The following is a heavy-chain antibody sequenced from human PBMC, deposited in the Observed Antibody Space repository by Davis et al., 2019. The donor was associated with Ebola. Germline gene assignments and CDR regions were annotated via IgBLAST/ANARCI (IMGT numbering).Heavy chain of an antibody. CDR2: INAGNGDT. J-gene: IGHJ6*02. CDR3: ARRWLYWWSGMDV. CDR1: GYIFTTYA. V-gene: IGHV1-3*01. Sequence: ASVKVSCKASGYIFTTYAIHWVRQAPGQRLEWMGWINAGNGDTKSSQKFQGRVTITRDTSASTAYMELTSLRSEDTAVYYCARRWLYWWSGMDVWGQGTTVTVSS. D-gene: IGHD2-8*02.